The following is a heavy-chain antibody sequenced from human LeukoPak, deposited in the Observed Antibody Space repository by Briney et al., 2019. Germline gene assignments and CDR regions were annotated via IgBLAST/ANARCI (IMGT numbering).Heavy chain of an antibody. D-gene: IGHD6-13*01. CDR3: ARDKVQLATPDFYYSYYMDV. J-gene: IGHJ6*03. CDR1: GFTFSSYA. CDR2: ISSSGSAR. Sequence: SGGSLRLSCAASGFTFSSYAMHWVRQAPGKGLGWVSYISSSGSARYYADSVKGRFTISRDNAKNSLYLQMNSLRAEDTAVYYCARDKVQLATPDFYYSYYMDVWGKGTTVTVSS. V-gene: IGHV3-48*04.